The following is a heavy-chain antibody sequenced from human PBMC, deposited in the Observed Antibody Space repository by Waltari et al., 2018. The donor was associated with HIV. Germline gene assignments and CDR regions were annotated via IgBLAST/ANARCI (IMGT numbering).Heavy chain of an antibody. D-gene: IGHD2-15*01. J-gene: IGHJ4*02. V-gene: IGHV2-5*02. CDR1: GFSLSTSGVV. CDR3: AHSGKNCFCSGGRCYSCYFDY. CDR2: IYWDDDK. Sequence: QLTLKESGPTLVKPTQTLTLTCPFSGFSLSTSGVVVGWIRQPPGKALAWLALIYWDDDKRYSPSMKSRLSLTKETSKKQVVLTMTNMDPVDTATYYCAHSGKNCFCSGGRCYSCYFDYWGQGTLVTVSS.